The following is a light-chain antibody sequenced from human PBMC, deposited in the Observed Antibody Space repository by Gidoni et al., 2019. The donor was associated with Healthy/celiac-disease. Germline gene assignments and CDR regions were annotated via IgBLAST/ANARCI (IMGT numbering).Light chain of an antibody. Sequence: SASGSPGQSVTISCTGTSSDVGGYNYVSWYQQHPGKAPKLMIYEVSKRPSGVPDRFSGSKSGNTASLTVSGLQAEDEADYYCSSYAGSNNYVFGTGTKVTVL. CDR1: SSDVGGYNY. CDR3: SSYAGSNNYV. J-gene: IGLJ1*01. CDR2: EVS. V-gene: IGLV2-8*01.